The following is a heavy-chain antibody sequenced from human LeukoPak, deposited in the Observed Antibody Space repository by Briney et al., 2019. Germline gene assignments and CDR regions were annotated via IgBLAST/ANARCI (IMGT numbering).Heavy chain of an antibody. J-gene: IGHJ4*02. D-gene: IGHD5-12*01. Sequence: PGGSLRLPCAASGFTFSDYYMSWMRQAPGKGLEWLSHISSSSSFTHYTDSVEGRLTISRDNAKNSLYLQMNSLRTEETALYYCARDLFSGYDPRTFDLWGQGTLVTVSS. CDR2: ISSSSSFT. V-gene: IGHV3-11*05. CDR1: GFTFSDYY. CDR3: ARDLFSGYDPRTFDL.